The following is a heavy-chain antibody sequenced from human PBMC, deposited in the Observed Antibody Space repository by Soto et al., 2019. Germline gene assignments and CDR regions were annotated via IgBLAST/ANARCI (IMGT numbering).Heavy chain of an antibody. V-gene: IGHV3-23*01. CDR2: ISGSGGST. J-gene: IGHJ5*02. Sequence: RGSLRLSCAASGFTFSSYAMSWVRQAPGKGLEWVSAISGSGGSTYYADSVKGRFTISRDNSKNTLYLQMNSLRAEDTAVYYCAKGGSWEVEGNWFDPWGQGTLVTVSS. CDR3: AKGGSWEVEGNWFDP. D-gene: IGHD3-10*01. CDR1: GFTFSSYA.